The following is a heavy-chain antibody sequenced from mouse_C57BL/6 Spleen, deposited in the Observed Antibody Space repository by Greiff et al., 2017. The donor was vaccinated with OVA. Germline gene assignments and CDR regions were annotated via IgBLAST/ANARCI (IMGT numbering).Heavy chain of an antibody. V-gene: IGHV1-80*01. D-gene: IGHD4-1*01. Sequence: QVQLQQSGAELVKPGASVKISCKASGYAFSSYWMNWVKQRPGKGLEWIGQIYPGDGDTNYNGKFKGKATLTADKSSSTAYMQLSSLTSEDSAVYFCARETGTGWYFDVWGTGTTVTVSS. CDR1: GYAFSSYW. J-gene: IGHJ1*03. CDR3: ARETGTGWYFDV. CDR2: IYPGDGDT.